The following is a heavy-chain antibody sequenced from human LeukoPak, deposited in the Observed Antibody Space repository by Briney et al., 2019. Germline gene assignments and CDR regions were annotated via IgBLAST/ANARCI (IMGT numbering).Heavy chain of an antibody. J-gene: IGHJ4*02. Sequence: PSETPSLTCAVYGGTFSGYYWSWIRQPPGKGLEWIGEINHSGSTNYNPSLKSRVTISVDTSKNQFSLKLSSVTAADTAVYYCARAVIAVAGTRRYFEYWGQGTLVTVSS. CDR3: ARAVIAVAGTRRYFEY. V-gene: IGHV4-34*01. CDR2: INHSGST. CDR1: GGTFSGYY. D-gene: IGHD6-19*01.